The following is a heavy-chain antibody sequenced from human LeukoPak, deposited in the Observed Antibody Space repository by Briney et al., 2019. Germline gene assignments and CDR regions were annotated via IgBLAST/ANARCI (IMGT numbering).Heavy chain of an antibody. V-gene: IGHV1-58*01. Sequence: SVKVSCKASGLTFTSSAVQWVRQARGQRLEWIGWIVVGSGNTNYAQKFQERVTITRDMSTSTAYMELSSLRSEDTAVYYCAAGHYDSSGYYPPQDYYYYGMDVWGQGTTVTVSS. CDR3: AAGHYDSSGYYPPQDYYYYGMDV. D-gene: IGHD3-22*01. J-gene: IGHJ6*02. CDR2: IVVGSGNT. CDR1: GLTFTSSA.